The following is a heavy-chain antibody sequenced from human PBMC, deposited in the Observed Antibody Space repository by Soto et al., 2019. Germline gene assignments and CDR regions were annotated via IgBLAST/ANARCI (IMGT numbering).Heavy chain of an antibody. Sequence: QVQLVQSGAEVKKPGASVKVSCKASGYTFTSYYMHWVRQAPGQGLEWMGIINPSGGSTSYAQKFQGGVTMTRDTSTSTVYMELSSLRSEDTAVYYCAREGTTMVRGVENNWFDPWGQGTLVTVSS. CDR3: AREGTTMVRGVENNWFDP. D-gene: IGHD3-10*01. V-gene: IGHV1-46*01. J-gene: IGHJ5*02. CDR2: INPSGGST. CDR1: GYTFTSYY.